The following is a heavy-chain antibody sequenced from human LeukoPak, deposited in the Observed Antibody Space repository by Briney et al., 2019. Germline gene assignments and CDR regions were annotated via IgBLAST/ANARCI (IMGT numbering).Heavy chain of an antibody. V-gene: IGHV4-59*01. CDR2: IYYSGST. CDR1: GGXISSYY. Sequence: SETLSLTCTVSGGXISSYYCSWIRQPPGKGLEWIGYIYYSGSTNYNPSLKSRVTISVDTSMNQFSLKLSSVTAADTAVYYCAREAGGYYGSGSYIDYWGQGTLVTVSS. J-gene: IGHJ4*02. CDR3: AREAGGYYGSGSYIDY. D-gene: IGHD3-10*01.